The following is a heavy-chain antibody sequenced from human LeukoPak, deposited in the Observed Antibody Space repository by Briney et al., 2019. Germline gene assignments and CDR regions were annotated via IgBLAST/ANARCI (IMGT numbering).Heavy chain of an antibody. CDR3: AKGAASRGYTYVAN. Sequence: GGSLRLSCAASAFTFRSYAMIWVRQAPGKGLEWVSTVSGSGGSTYYADSVKGRFTISRDNSNNTLYLQMNGLRAEDTAVYYCAKGAASRGYTYVANWGQGTLVNVSS. CDR2: VSGSGGST. D-gene: IGHD5-18*01. V-gene: IGHV3-23*01. CDR1: AFTFRSYA. J-gene: IGHJ4*02.